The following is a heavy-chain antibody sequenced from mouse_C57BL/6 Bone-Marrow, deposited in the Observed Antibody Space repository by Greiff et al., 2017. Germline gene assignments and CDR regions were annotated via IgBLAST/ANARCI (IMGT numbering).Heavy chain of an antibody. CDR2: IYPRYGST. CDR1: GYTFTSYD. CDR3: SRTVGSSPYYYAMDY. Sequence: QVQLQQSGPELVKPGASVKLSCKASGYTFTSYDINWVKQRPGQGLEWIGWIYPRYGSTKYNEKFKGKATLTVDTSSNTAYMELHSLTSEDSAVYFCSRTVGSSPYYYAMDYWGQGTSVTVSS. V-gene: IGHV1-85*01. D-gene: IGHD1-1*01. J-gene: IGHJ4*01.